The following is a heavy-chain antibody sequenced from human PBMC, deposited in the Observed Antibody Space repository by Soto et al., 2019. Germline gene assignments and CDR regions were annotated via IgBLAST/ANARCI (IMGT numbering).Heavy chain of an antibody. CDR3: ARRRDGYQYYFDY. CDR1: GGTFSSYA. D-gene: IGHD5-12*01. J-gene: IGHJ4*02. CDR2: IIPIFGTA. Sequence: SVKVSCKASGGTFSSYAISWVRQAPGQGLEWMGGIIPIFGTANYAQKFQGRVTITADESTSTAYMELSSLRSEDTAVYYCARRRDGYQYYFDYWGQGTLVTVSS. V-gene: IGHV1-69*13.